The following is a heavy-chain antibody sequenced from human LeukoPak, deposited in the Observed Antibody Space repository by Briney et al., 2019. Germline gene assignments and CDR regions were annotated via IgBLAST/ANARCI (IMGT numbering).Heavy chain of an antibody. CDR1: GGSISSYY. V-gene: IGHV4-4*07. Sequence: SETLSLTCTVSGGSISSYYWSWIRQPAGKGLEWIWRIYTSGSTNYNPSLKSRVTISVDKSKNQFSLKLSSVTAADTAVYYCAREPPWVVVVGGAFDIWGQGTMVTVSS. D-gene: IGHD3-22*01. CDR2: IYTSGST. J-gene: IGHJ3*02. CDR3: AREPPWVVVVGGAFDI.